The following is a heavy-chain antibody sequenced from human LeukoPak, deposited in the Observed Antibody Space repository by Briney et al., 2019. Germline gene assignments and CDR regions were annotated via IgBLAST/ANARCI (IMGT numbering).Heavy chain of an antibody. Sequence: SETLSLTCTVSGGSISSYYWSWIRQPPGKGLEWIGYIYYSGSTNYNPSLKSRVTISADTSQNQFSLKLSSVTAADTAVYYCARGDGGPWSHTFDLWGRGTLVTVSS. CDR1: GGSISSYY. V-gene: IGHV4-59*12. CDR3: ARGDGGPWSHTFDL. CDR2: IYYSGST. D-gene: IGHD2-15*01. J-gene: IGHJ2*01.